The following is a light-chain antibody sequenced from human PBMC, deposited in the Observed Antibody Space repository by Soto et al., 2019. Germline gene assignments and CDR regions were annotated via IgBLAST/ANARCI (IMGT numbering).Light chain of an antibody. Sequence: DIQMTQSPSSLSASVGERVTITCRANEDISNYLNWYQQTPGRAPKLLIYDASTLETGVPSRFSGSGSGTHFTFTISSLQPEDVGTYYCQQYENLRLHTFGPGTKL. V-gene: IGKV1-33*01. CDR1: EDISNY. J-gene: IGKJ2*01. CDR3: QQYENLRLHT. CDR2: DAS.